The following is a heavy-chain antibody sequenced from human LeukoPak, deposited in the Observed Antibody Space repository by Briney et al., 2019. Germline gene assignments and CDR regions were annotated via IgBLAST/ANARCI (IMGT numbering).Heavy chain of an antibody. Sequence: QPGGSLRLSCAASGFTFSNYWMHWVRQAPGKGLVWVSRIHSDGSSTTSADSVKGRFTISRDNAENTLYLQMNSLRAEDTAVYCCAREGVKSFDNWGQGTLVTVSS. J-gene: IGHJ5*02. V-gene: IGHV3-74*01. D-gene: IGHD3-3*01. CDR1: GFTFSNYW. CDR2: IHSDGSST. CDR3: AREGVKSFDN.